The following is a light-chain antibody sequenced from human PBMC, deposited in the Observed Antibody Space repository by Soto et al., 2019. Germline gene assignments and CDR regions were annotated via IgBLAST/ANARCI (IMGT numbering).Light chain of an antibody. CDR2: GNV. CDR1: SSNIGAGFD. J-gene: IGLJ1*01. Sequence: QSVLTQPPSVSGAPGQRVTISCTGSSSNIGAGFDVHWYQQLPGTAPKLLIYGNVDRPSGVPDRFSGSKSGTSASLAITGLQAEDEADYYCQSYYSSLSGYVFGTGTKLTVL. V-gene: IGLV1-40*01. CDR3: QSYYSSLSGYV.